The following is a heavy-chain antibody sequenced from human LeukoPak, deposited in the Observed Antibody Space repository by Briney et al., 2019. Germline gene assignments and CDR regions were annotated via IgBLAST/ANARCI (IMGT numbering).Heavy chain of an antibody. V-gene: IGHV1-2*02. CDR1: GYTFTGYY. CDR3: ARDREWAAGDYYGMDV. CDR2: INPNSGGT. Sequence: GASVKVSCKASGYTFTGYYMHWVRQAPGQGLEWMGWINPNSGGTNYAQKFQGRVTMTRDTSISTAYMELSRLRSDDTAVYYCARDREWAAGDYYGMDVWGQGTTVTVSS. D-gene: IGHD6-13*01. J-gene: IGHJ6*02.